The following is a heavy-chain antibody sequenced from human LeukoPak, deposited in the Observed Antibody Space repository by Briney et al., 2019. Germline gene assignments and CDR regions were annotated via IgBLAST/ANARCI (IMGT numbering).Heavy chain of an antibody. CDR3: AKILVVVPAEHYFDY. V-gene: IGHV3-30*02. D-gene: IGHD2-2*01. CDR1: GFTFSSYG. CDR2: IRYDGSNK. J-gene: IGHJ4*02. Sequence: GGSLRLSCAASGFTFSSYGMHWVRQAPGKGLEWVAFIRYDGSNKYYADSVKGRFTIFRDNSKNTLYLQMNSLRAEDTAVYYCAKILVVVPAEHYFDYWGQGTLVTVSS.